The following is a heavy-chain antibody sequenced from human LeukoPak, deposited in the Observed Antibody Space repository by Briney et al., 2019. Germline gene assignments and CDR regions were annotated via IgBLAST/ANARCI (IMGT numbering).Heavy chain of an antibody. Sequence: PGGSLRLSCAASGFTFSSYAMHWVRQAPGKGLEWVAVISYDGSNKYYADSVKGRFTISRDNSKNSLYLQMNSLRAEDTAVYYCASHRGGDFLAWGQGTLVTVSS. CDR1: GFTFSSYA. V-gene: IGHV3-30-3*01. J-gene: IGHJ5*02. CDR3: ASHRGGDFLA. CDR2: ISYDGSNK. D-gene: IGHD3-3*01.